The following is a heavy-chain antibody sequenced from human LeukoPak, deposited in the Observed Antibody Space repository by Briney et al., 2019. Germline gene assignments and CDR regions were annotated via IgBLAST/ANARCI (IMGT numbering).Heavy chain of an antibody. D-gene: IGHD6-19*01. V-gene: IGHV4-59*01. CDR2: IYYSGST. Sequence: PSETLSPTCTVSGGSINNYYWSWIRQPPGKGLEWIGYIYYSGSTNYNPSLKSRVTISVDTSRNQFSLKVNSVSAADTAVYFCAGGGWSYDYWGQGTLVTVSS. CDR1: GGSINNYY. CDR3: AGGGWSYDY. J-gene: IGHJ4*02.